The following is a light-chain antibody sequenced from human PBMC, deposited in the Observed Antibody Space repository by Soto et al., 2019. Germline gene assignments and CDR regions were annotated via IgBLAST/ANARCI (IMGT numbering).Light chain of an antibody. CDR2: EVS. CDR1: SSDVGGYDY. Sequence: QSVLTHPASVSGSPGQSITSSCTGTSSDVGGYDYVSWYQLHPGKAPKLMVFEVSNRPSGVSYRFSGSKSGNTASLTISGLQAEDEADYFCSSYSISTAYLFGTGTKVTVL. CDR3: SSYSISTAYL. V-gene: IGLV2-14*01. J-gene: IGLJ1*01.